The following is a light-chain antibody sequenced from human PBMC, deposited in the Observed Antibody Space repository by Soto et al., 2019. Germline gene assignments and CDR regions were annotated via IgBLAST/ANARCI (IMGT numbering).Light chain of an antibody. CDR2: DAS. CDR3: QQFNSYPS. J-gene: IGKJ3*01. Sequence: AIQLTQSPSSLSASVGDRVTITCRASQGISSALAWYQQKPGKAPKLLIYDASSLESVVPSRFSGSGSGTDFPLTISSLQPEDFATYYCQQFNSYPSFGPGTKVDIK. V-gene: IGKV1-13*02. CDR1: QGISSA.